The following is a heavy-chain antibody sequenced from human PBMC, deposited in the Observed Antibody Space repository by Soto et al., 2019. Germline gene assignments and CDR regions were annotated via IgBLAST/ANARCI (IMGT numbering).Heavy chain of an antibody. V-gene: IGHV3-23*01. CDR3: AKDRNPAGDTAPFDP. CDR2: ISGSGGST. CDR1: GFTFSSYA. Sequence: GGSLRLSCAASGFTFSSYAMSWVRQAPGKGLEWVSAISGSGGSTYYADSVKGRFTISRDNSKNTLYLQMNSLRAEDTAVYYCAKDRNPAGDTAPFDPWGQGTLVTVSS. J-gene: IGHJ5*02. D-gene: IGHD5-18*01.